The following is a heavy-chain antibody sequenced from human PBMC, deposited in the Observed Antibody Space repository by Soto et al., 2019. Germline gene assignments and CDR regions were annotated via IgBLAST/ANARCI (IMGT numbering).Heavy chain of an antibody. Sequence: EVQLLESGGDFKQPGGSLRLSCEGSGFNFSNYALNWVRQAPGKRLEWVSVISGNSGTTYYAASVKGRFTISRDNSKKTLYLQTNSLRADDTAVYYCAQGRAITVFGVIPPFASWGQGTLVTVSS. CDR3: AQGRAITVFGVIPPFAS. CDR2: ISGNSGTT. J-gene: IGHJ4*02. CDR1: GFNFSNYA. D-gene: IGHD3-3*01. V-gene: IGHV3-23*01.